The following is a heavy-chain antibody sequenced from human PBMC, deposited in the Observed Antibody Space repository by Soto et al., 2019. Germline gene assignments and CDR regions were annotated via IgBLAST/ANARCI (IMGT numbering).Heavy chain of an antibody. V-gene: IGHV4-59*01. D-gene: IGHD3-9*01. CDR1: GGSISSYY. J-gene: IGHJ6*02. CDR3: ARAGSRLYDILTGYYLTYGMDV. Sequence: SETLSLTCTVSGGSISSYYWSWIRQPPGKGLEWIGYIYYSGSTNYNPSLKSRVTISVDTSKNQFSLKLSSVTAADTAVYYCARAGSRLYDILTGYYLTYGMDVWGQGTTVTVSS. CDR2: IYYSGST.